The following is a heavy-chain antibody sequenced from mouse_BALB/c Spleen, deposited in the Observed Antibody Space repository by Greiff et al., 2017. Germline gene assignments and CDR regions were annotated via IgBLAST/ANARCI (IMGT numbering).Heavy chain of an antibody. V-gene: IGHV10-1*02. CDR1: GFTFNTYA. CDR3: VRRHMITTYYYAMDY. Sequence: EVNLVESGGGLVQPKGSLKLSCAASGFTFNTYAMNWVRQAPGKGLEWVARIRSKSNNYATYYADSVKDRFTISRDDSQSMLYLQMNNLKTEDTAMYYCVRRHMITTYYYAMDYWGQGTSVTVSS. J-gene: IGHJ4*01. D-gene: IGHD2-4*01. CDR2: IRSKSNNYAT.